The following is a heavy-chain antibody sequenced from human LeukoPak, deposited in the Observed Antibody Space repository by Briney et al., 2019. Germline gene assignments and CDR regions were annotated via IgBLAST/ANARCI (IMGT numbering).Heavy chain of an antibody. J-gene: IGHJ4*01. V-gene: IGHV1-8*03. D-gene: IGHD3-3*01. CDR3: AYYDFWSGYHY. CDR1: GYTFTSYD. Sequence: GASVKVSCKASGYTFTSYDINWVRQATGQGLEWMGWMNPNSGNTGYAQKFQGRVTITRNTSISTAYMELSSLRSEDTAVYYRAYYDFWSGYHYWDQGTLVTASS. CDR2: MNPNSGNT.